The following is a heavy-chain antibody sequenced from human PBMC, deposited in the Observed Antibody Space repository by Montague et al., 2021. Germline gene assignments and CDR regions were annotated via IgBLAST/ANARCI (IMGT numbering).Heavy chain of an antibody. J-gene: IGHJ3*02. CDR2: IGTAGDT. CDR3: ASTGAATAWRAYEI. V-gene: IGHV3-13*04. Sequence: SLRLSCAASGFTFSSYDMHWVRQATGKGLEWVSAIGTAGDTFYPGSVKGRFTISRENAENSLNLQMNSLRAGDTAVYYCASTGAATAWRAYEIWGLGTMVTASS. CDR1: GFTFSSYD. D-gene: IGHD7-27*01.